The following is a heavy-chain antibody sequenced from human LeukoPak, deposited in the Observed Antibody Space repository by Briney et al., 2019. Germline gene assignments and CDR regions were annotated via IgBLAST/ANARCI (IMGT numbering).Heavy chain of an antibody. CDR2: IGHNGST. Sequence: SETLSLTCTVSGGSISSYYWTWIRQPPGKGLEWIGEIGHNGSTNYNPSLKGRVTISVDTSKNQFSLKLSSVTAADTAVYYCARAGRGVLSNFDYWGQGTLVTVSS. D-gene: IGHD4/OR15-4a*01. V-gene: IGHV4-34*01. J-gene: IGHJ4*02. CDR1: GGSISSYY. CDR3: ARAGRGVLSNFDY.